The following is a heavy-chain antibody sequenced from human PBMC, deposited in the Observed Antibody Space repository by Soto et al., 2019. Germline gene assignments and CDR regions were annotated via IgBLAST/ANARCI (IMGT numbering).Heavy chain of an antibody. CDR3: ARAGYCTNGVCYREAFDI. J-gene: IGHJ3*02. V-gene: IGHV3-21*01. D-gene: IGHD2-8*01. CDR1: GFIFSTYS. CDR2: ISSSSSYI. Sequence: EVQLVESGGGLLKPGGSLRLSCAASGFIFSTYSMNWVRQAPGKGLEWVSSISSSSSYISYADSVKGRFTISRDDAKNSLYLQMNSLRAEDTAVYYCARAGYCTNGVCYREAFDIWGQGTMVSVSS.